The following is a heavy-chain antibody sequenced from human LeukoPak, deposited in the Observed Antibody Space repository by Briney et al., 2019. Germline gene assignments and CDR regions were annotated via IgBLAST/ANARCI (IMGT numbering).Heavy chain of an antibody. V-gene: IGHV4-39*01. Sequence: SSETLSLTCTVSGGSISSSGYYWGWIRQPPGKGLEWIASIYYSGSTYYNPSLRSRVTISVDTSKNQLSLKLSSLTAADTAVYYCARHEYSGSYYGLSWFDPGGQGSLVTVSS. CDR3: ARHEYSGSYYGLSWFDP. D-gene: IGHD1-26*01. J-gene: IGHJ5*02. CDR2: IYYSGST. CDR1: GGSISSSGYY.